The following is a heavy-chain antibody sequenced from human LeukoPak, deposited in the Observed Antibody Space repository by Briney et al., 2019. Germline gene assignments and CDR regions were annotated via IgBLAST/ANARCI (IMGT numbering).Heavy chain of an antibody. CDR3: ASPLEYYYDSSGFAAFDI. J-gene: IGHJ3*02. CDR2: IYTSGST. Sequence: PSETLSLTCTVSGGSISSGSYYWSWIRQPAGKGLEWIGRIYTSGSTYYNPSLKSRVTISVDTSKNQFSLKLSSVTAADTAVYYCASPLEYYYDSSGFAAFDIWGQGTMVTVSS. V-gene: IGHV4-61*02. CDR1: GGSISSGSYY. D-gene: IGHD3-22*01.